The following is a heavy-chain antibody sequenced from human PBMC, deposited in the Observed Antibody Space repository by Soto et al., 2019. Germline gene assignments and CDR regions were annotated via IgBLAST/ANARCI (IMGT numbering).Heavy chain of an antibody. D-gene: IGHD3-3*01. Sequence: QLHLVQSGAVVKKPGASVTVSCSASGYPVTAYYMHWVRQAPGRGLEWMGGINPATGAAKYTQTFQGRATMTRDTSTSTVFMELGGPTSEDTAVFYCARGGGVGVAGSAAFDMWGQGTLVTVSS. CDR1: GYPVTAYY. CDR2: INPATGAA. V-gene: IGHV1-2*02. CDR3: ARGGGVGVAGSAAFDM. J-gene: IGHJ3*02.